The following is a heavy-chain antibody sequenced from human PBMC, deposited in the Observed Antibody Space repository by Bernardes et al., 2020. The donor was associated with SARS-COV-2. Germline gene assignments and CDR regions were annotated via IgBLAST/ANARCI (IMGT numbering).Heavy chain of an antibody. Sequence: GGSLRLSCAASGFNFSIYAMSWVRQAPGKGLEWVSSISRSGATTYYADSVKGRFTISRDNSKNMVYLQINSLRAEDTAVYYCAKSLPCNGDCYSDYWGQGTLVTVSS. D-gene: IGHD2-21*02. CDR2: ISRSGATT. CDR3: AKSLPCNGDCYSDY. J-gene: IGHJ4*02. V-gene: IGHV3-23*01. CDR1: GFNFSIYA.